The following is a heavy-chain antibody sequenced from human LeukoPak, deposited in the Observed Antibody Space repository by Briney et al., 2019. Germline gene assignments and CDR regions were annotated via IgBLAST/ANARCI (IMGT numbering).Heavy chain of an antibody. V-gene: IGHV3-53*01. J-gene: IGHJ4*02. CDR3: ARDHSGYYYFDY. CDR2: IYSGGST. D-gene: IGHD5-12*01. CDR1: GFTVSSNY. Sequence: GGSLRLSCAASGFTVSSNYMSWVRQAPGKGLEWVSVIYSGGSTYYADSVKGRFTISRDNSKNTLYLQMNSLRAEDTAVYYCARDHSGYYYFDYWGQGTLVTVSS.